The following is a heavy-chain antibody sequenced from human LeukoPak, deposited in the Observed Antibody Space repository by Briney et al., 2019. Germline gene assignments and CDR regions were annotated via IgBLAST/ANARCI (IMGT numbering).Heavy chain of an antibody. J-gene: IGHJ4*02. Sequence: GGSLRLSCAASGSTFSNYWMSWVRQAPGKGLEWVANIKQDGSEKDYVDSVKGRFTISRDNAKNSLYLQMNSLRAEDTAVYYCARYSSYSSTPYYWGQGTLVTVSS. CDR1: GSTFSNYW. D-gene: IGHD6-13*01. CDR3: ARYSSYSSTPYY. V-gene: IGHV3-7*01. CDR2: IKQDGSEK.